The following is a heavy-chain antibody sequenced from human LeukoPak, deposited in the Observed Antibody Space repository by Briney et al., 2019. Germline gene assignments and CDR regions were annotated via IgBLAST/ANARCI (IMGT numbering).Heavy chain of an antibody. D-gene: IGHD3-22*01. CDR2: ISGSGGST. CDR1: GFTFSSYG. Sequence: PGGSLRLSCAASGFTFSSYGMSWVRQAPGKGLEWVSAISGSGGSTYYADSVKGRFTISRDNSKNTLYLQMNSLRAEDTAVYYCAKFDYYDSSGFLYYFDYWGQGTLVTVSS. CDR3: AKFDYYDSSGFLYYFDY. J-gene: IGHJ4*02. V-gene: IGHV3-23*01.